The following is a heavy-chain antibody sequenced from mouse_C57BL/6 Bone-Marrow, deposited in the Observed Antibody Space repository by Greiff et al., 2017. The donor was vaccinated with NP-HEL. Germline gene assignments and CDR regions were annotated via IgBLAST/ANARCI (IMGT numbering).Heavy chain of an antibody. D-gene: IGHD3-1*01. V-gene: IGHV1-9*01. CDR2: ILPGSGST. CDR3: AIPLGAMDY. J-gene: IGHJ4*01. CDR1: GYTFTGYW. Sequence: QVQLKESGAELMKPGASVKLSCKATGYTFTGYWIEWVKQRPGHGLEWIGEILPGSGSTNYNQKFKGKATLTVDKSSSTAYMQLSSLTSEDSAVYYCAIPLGAMDYWGQGTSVTVSS.